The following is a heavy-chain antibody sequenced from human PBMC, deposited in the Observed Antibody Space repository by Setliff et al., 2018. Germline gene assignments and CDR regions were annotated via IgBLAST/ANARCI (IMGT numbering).Heavy chain of an antibody. Sequence: ASVKVSCKASGYIFKSYGISWVRQAPGQGLEWMGWISSYNDVTNYAQSFQGRVTMTTDTSKSAAYMELGSLRSDDTAVYFCARSSDSGYYHHRDAFDIWGQGTRVTVSS. J-gene: IGHJ3*02. CDR2: ISSYNDVT. D-gene: IGHD3-22*01. CDR1: GYIFKSYG. V-gene: IGHV1-18*01. CDR3: ARSSDSGYYHHRDAFDI.